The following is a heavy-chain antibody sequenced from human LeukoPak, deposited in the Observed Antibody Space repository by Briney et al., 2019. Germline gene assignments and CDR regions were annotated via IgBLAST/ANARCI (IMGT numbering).Heavy chain of an antibody. Sequence: GGSLRLSCPASGFGFSSYWMHWVRQVPGKGLVWVARINNDGSATTYADSVKGRFTISRDNAKNTLFLQMNSLRADDTAVYYCARGVTMADYWGQGTLVTVS. CDR2: INNDGSAT. J-gene: IGHJ4*02. CDR1: GFGFSSYW. CDR3: ARGVTMADY. D-gene: IGHD3-10*01. V-gene: IGHV3-74*03.